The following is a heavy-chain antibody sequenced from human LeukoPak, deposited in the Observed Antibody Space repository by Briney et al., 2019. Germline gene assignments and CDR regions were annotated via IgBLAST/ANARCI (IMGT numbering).Heavy chain of an antibody. CDR1: GSTFSSYA. J-gene: IGHJ4*02. CDR2: ISYDGSNK. D-gene: IGHD6-13*01. V-gene: IGHV3-30-3*01. CDR3: ARDEELAAAGSIVGSYFDY. Sequence: GGSLRLSCAASGSTFSSYAMHWVRQAPGKGLEWVAVISYDGSNKYYADSVKGRFTISRDNSKNTLYLQMNSLRAEDTAVYYCARDEELAAAGSIVGSYFDYWGQGTLVTVSS.